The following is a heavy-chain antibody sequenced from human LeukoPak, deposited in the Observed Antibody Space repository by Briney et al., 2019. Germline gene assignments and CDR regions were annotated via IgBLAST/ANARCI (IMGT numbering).Heavy chain of an antibody. CDR1: GYTFTSYY. Sequence: ASVKVSCKASGYTFTSYYMHWVRQAPGQGLEWMGIINPSGGSTSYAQKFQGRVTMTRDTSTSTVYMELSSLRSEDTAVYYCARVYYGSGVWYYFDFWGQGTLVTVSS. D-gene: IGHD3-10*01. CDR2: INPSGGST. J-gene: IGHJ4*02. CDR3: ARVYYGSGVWYYFDF. V-gene: IGHV1-46*01.